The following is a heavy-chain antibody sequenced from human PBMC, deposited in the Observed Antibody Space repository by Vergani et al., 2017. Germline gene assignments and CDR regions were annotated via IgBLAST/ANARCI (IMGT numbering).Heavy chain of an antibody. J-gene: IGHJ4*02. D-gene: IGHD5-12*01. CDR1: GFTFSSYA. CDR3: AKGGLTSMVATHWSIVGHPDY. CDR2: ISGSGGST. Sequence: EVQLLESGGGLVQPGGSLRLSCAASGFTFSSYAMSWVRQAPGKGLEWVAAISGSGGSTYYADSVKGRFTISRDNSKNTLYLQMTSLRAEDTAVYYCAKGGLTSMVATHWSIVGHPDYWGQGTLVTVSS. V-gene: IGHV3-23*01.